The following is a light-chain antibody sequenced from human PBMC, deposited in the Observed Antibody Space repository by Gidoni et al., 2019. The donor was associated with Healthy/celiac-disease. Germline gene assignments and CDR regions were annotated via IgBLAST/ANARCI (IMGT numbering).Light chain of an antibody. V-gene: IGLV2-14*03. CDR1: SSDVGGYNY. J-gene: IGLJ1*01. CDR2: DVS. CDR3: SSYTSSSTLFYV. Sequence: QSALTQPASVSGSPGQSLTLSCTGTSSDVGGYNYVSWYQQHPGKAPKLMIYDVSNRPSGVSNRFSGSKSGNTASLTISGLQAEDEADYYCSSYTSSSTLFYVFGTGTKVTVL.